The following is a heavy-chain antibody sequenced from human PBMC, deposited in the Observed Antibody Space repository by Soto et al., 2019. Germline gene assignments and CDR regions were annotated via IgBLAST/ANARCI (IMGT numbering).Heavy chain of an antibody. D-gene: IGHD3-9*01. V-gene: IGHV4-59*08. CDR3: ARHSVRFFDWLYFDY. CDR1: GDSIGSYY. J-gene: IGHJ4*02. CDR2: IYYSGST. Sequence: SETLSLTCTISGDSIGSYYWSWIRQPPGKGLEWIGYIYYSGSTNYNPSLKSRVTISIDTSKNQFSLKLSSVTAADTAVYYCARHSVRFFDWLYFDYWGQGTLVTVSS.